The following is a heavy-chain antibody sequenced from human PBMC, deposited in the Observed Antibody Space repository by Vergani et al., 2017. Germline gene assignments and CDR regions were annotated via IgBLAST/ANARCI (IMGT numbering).Heavy chain of an antibody. CDR1: EFTFSNYA. Sequence: EVQLLESGGGLVQPGGSLRLTCAASEFTFSNYAMNWVRQAPGKGREWVSGISGSGVSAYYTDSVKGRFTISRENSKNMLFLQMNNLRTEDTAIYYCAKQYFVSGNYLFDYWGQGTLVTVSA. CDR2: ISGSGVSA. D-gene: IGHD3-10*01. CDR3: AKQYFVSGNYLFDY. J-gene: IGHJ4*02. V-gene: IGHV3-23*01.